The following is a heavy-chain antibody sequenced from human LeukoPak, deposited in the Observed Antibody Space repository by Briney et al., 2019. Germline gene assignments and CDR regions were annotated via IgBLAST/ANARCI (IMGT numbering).Heavy chain of an antibody. CDR1: GGSISSYY. CDR2: IYYSGST. J-gene: IGHJ4*02. CDR3: ASGVAVAGQSLDY. D-gene: IGHD6-19*01. Sequence: AETLSLTCTVSGGSISSYYWSWIRQPPGKGLEWIGYIYYSGSTNYNPSLKSRVTISVDTSKNQFSLKLSSVTAADTAVYYCASGVAVAGQSLDYWGQGTLVIVSS. V-gene: IGHV4-59*01.